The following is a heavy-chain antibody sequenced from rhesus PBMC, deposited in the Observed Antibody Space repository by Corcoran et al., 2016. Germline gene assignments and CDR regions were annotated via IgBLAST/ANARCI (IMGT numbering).Heavy chain of an antibody. V-gene: IGHV5-20*02. Sequence: EVQLVQSGAEVKRPGESLKISCKTSGYSFTSYWISWVRQMPGKGLEWRVAIDPIESDTRYSPSFQGQVTISADKSISTAYLQWSSLKASDTATYYCAKGVFWSGYTTYWYFDLWGPGTPITISS. CDR3: AKGVFWSGYTTYWYFDL. J-gene: IGHJ2*01. CDR1: GYSFTSYW. CDR2: IDPIESDT. D-gene: IGHD3-3*01.